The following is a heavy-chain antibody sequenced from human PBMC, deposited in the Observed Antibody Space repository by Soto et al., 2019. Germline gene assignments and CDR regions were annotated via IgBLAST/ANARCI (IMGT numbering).Heavy chain of an antibody. D-gene: IGHD3-10*01. CDR1: GGSFSGYY. Sequence: SETLSLTCAVYGGSFSGYYWSWIRQPPGKGLEWIGEINHSGSTNYNPSPKSRVTISVDTSKNQFSLKLSSVTAADTAVYYCASYYGSGSYYYFDYWGQGTLVTVSS. V-gene: IGHV4-34*01. J-gene: IGHJ4*02. CDR2: INHSGST. CDR3: ASYYGSGSYYYFDY.